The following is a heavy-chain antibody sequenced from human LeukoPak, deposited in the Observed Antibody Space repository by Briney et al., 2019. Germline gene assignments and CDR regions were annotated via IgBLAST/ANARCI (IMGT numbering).Heavy chain of an antibody. CDR3: ARALVGATGWFDP. J-gene: IGHJ5*02. Sequence: SETLSLTCTVSGGSISSYYWSWIRQPPGKGLEWIGYIYYSGSTNYNPSLKSRVTISVDTSKNQFSLKLSSVTAADTAVYYCARALVGATGWFDPWGQGTLVTVSS. V-gene: IGHV4-59*01. CDR2: IYYSGST. D-gene: IGHD1-26*01. CDR1: GGSISSYY.